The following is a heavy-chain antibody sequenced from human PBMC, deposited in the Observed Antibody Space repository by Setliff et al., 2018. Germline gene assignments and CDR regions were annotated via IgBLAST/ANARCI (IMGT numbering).Heavy chain of an antibody. D-gene: IGHD3-10*01. V-gene: IGHV4-61*02. CDR3: ARFPLRVSMVPI. Sequence: PSETLSLTCTVSGGSLSSGTYYWTWIRQPAGQGLEWIGRIYTTGITNYNASLKSRVTISVDTSKNLFSLKLNSVTAADTAAYYCARFPLRVSMVPIWGQGTTVTVSS. J-gene: IGHJ3*02. CDR2: IYTTGIT. CDR1: GGSLSSGTYY.